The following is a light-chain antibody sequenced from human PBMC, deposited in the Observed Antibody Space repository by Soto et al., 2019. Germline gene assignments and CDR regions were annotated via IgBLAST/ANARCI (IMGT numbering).Light chain of an antibody. CDR2: GAS. V-gene: IGKV3-20*01. CDR3: RQYGRSLGLA. CDR1: QSVSTNF. J-gene: IGKJ4*01. Sequence: EIVLTQSPGTLSLSPGERATLSCRASQSVSTNFLAWYQEKPGQAPRLLIYGASSRATGILDRFSGSGSGTDFTLTISRLEPEDFAVYYCRQYGRSLGLAFGGGTKVEIK.